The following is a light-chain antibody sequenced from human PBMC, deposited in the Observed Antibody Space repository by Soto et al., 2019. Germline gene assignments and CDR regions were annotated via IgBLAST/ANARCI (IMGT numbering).Light chain of an antibody. CDR1: SSDVGTYNL. CDR3: CSYAGSSSSF. V-gene: IGLV2-23*02. Sequence: QSVLTQPASVSGSPGQSITISCSGTSSDVGTYNLVSWYQQYPGKAPRLMIYEVTKRPSGVSNRFSGSKSGNTASLTISGLQPEDEADYYCCSYAGSSSSFFGTGTKVTVL. CDR2: EVT. J-gene: IGLJ1*01.